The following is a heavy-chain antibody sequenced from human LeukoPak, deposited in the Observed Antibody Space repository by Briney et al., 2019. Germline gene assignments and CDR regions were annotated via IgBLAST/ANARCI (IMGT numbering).Heavy chain of an antibody. V-gene: IGHV1-8*01. J-gene: IGHJ4*02. CDR3: ARVGRGYSYGYRSGFGY. Sequence: ASVTVSCKASGYTFTCYDINWVRQATGQGLEWMGWMNPNSGNTGYAQKFQGRVTMTRNTSISTAYMELSSLRSEDTAVYYCARVGRGYSYGYRSGFGYWGQGTLVTVSS. D-gene: IGHD5-18*01. CDR2: MNPNSGNT. CDR1: GYTFTCYD.